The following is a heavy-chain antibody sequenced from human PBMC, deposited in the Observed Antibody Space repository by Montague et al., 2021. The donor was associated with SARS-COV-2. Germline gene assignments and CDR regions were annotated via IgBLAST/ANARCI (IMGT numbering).Heavy chain of an antibody. Sequence: SETLSLTCAGDLHCGCRGTQAQSGSAHLCTTVPKRIRMLYSAGRTSYNPSLKSRATISVDTSKNQFPLKLSSVTAADTAVHYCATDAWAAGTGFFDNWGPGALATVSS. CDR3: ATDAWAAGTGFFDN. J-gene: IGHJ4*02. V-gene: IGHV4-61*10. CDR2: LYSAGRT. CDR1: LHCGCRGTQA. D-gene: IGHD6-19*01.